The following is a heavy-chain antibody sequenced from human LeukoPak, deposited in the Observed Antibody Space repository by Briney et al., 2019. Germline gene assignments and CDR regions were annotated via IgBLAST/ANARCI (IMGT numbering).Heavy chain of an antibody. V-gene: IGHV3-23*01. CDR3: ASEVYGGIDY. CDR1: GFTVSSNY. CDR2: ISGSGVST. J-gene: IGHJ4*02. Sequence: GGSLRLSCAASGFTVSSNYMSWVRQAPGKGLEWVSVISGSGVSTYYADSVKGRFTISRDNSKNTLFLQMNGLRAEDTAVYYCASEVYGGIDYWGQGTLVTVSS. D-gene: IGHD4-23*01.